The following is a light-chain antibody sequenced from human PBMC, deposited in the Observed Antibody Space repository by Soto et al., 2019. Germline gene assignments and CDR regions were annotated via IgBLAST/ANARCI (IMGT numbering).Light chain of an antibody. V-gene: IGKV3-20*01. J-gene: IGKJ4*01. CDR3: QYYNNWLAT. Sequence: EIVLTQSPGTLSLSPGERATLSCRASQSVSSSFLAWYQQKPGQAPRLLIYAASGRATGVPDRFSGSGSGTDFPLSISRLQSEDFTIYYCQYYNNWLATFGGGTKVDIK. CDR2: AAS. CDR1: QSVSSSF.